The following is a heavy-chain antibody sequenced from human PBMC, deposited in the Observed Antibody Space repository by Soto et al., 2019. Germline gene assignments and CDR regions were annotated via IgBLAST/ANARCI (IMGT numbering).Heavy chain of an antibody. CDR1: GYSFSSFW. CDR3: ARAAYCSSSVSGDNGEGIDAFDI. J-gene: IGHJ3*02. V-gene: IGHV5-51*01. CDR2: INPEDSDT. D-gene: IGHD2-2*01. Sequence: GESLKISCKGSGYSFSSFWIGWVRQMPGKGPEWVGVINPEDSDTTYDPAFEGPVTFSANISISTAYLQWSSLKASDTAMYYCARAAYCSSSVSGDNGEGIDAFDIWGQGTMVTVSS.